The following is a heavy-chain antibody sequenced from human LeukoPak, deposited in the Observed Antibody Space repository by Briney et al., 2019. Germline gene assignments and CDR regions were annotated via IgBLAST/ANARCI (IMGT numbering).Heavy chain of an antibody. CDR1: GFTFSSYA. J-gene: IGHJ4*02. CDR3: AKEGLVNFYYFDY. Sequence: GGSLRLSCAASGFTFSSYAMSWVRQAPGRGLEWVSTISSSGDSTYYADSVKGRFTIFRDNSKNTLYLQMNSLRAADTAVYYCAKEGLVNFYYFDYWGQGTLVTVSS. CDR2: ISSSGDST. V-gene: IGHV3-23*01. D-gene: IGHD1-26*01.